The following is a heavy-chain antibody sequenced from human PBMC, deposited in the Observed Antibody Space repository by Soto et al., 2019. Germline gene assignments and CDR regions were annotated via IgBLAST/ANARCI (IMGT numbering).Heavy chain of an antibody. J-gene: IGHJ5*02. CDR3: ARDHHSSSWYNWFDP. D-gene: IGHD6-13*01. V-gene: IGHV1-69*06. Sequence: QVQLVQSGAEVKKPGSSVMVSCKASGGTFSSYAISWVRQAPGLGLEWMGGIVPIFGTANYAQKFQGRVTITADKSASTAHMELSSRRSEDTSVYYCARDHHSSSWYNWFDPWGHGTLVTVSS. CDR1: GGTFSSYA. CDR2: IVPIFGTA.